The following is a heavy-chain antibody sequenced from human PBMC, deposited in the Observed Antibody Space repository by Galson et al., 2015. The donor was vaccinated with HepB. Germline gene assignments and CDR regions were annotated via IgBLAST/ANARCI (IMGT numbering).Heavy chain of an antibody. D-gene: IGHD1-20*01. Sequence: LRLSCAASGFTFSTSTMNWVRQAPGKGLEWVSSISSSSGYIYYADSVKGRFTISRDNAKNSLYLQMNSLRAEDAAVYYCASRVTGTYYFDYWGQGTLVTVSS. CDR3: ASRVTGTYYFDY. CDR1: GFTFSTST. J-gene: IGHJ4*02. V-gene: IGHV3-21*01. CDR2: ISSSSGYI.